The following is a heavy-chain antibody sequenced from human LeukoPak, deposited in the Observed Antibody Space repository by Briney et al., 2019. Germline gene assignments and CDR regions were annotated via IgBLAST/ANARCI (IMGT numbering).Heavy chain of an antibody. D-gene: IGHD6-19*01. CDR2: FDPEDGET. CDR3: ATAKYRSGWYGALDI. Sequence: ASVKVSCKVSGCTLTELSMHWVRQAPGKGLEWMGGFDPEDGETIYAQKFQGRVTMTEDTSTDTAYMELSSLRSEDTAVYYCATAKYRSGWYGALDIWGQGTMVTVSS. J-gene: IGHJ3*02. V-gene: IGHV1-24*01. CDR1: GCTLTELS.